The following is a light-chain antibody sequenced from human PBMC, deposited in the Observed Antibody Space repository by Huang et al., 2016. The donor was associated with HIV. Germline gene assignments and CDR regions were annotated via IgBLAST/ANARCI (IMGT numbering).Light chain of an antibody. Sequence: VMTQSPASLSASPGARVTLSCRASQGVRTNLAWYQQNPGQAPTLLMFGASTRATGTPPRVSGSGAGTDFTLTITSLQSSDSAIYYCQQYNDWPPLTFGGGTKVEI. J-gene: IGKJ4*01. V-gene: IGKV3D-15*01. CDR3: QQYNDWPPLT. CDR1: QGVRTN. CDR2: GAS.